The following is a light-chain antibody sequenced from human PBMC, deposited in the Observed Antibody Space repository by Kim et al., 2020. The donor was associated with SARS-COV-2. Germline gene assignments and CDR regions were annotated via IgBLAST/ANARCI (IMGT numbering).Light chain of an antibody. J-gene: IGKJ1*01. CDR2: DAF. V-gene: IGKV1-5*01. CDR1: QSVSGW. Sequence: DSVGDRVSISCRASQSVSGWLDWYQQRPGRAPKVLIYDAFSLESGVPSRFSGSGSGTEFTLTISSLQPDDFATYYCQQYDNYPWTFGQGTKVDIK. CDR3: QQYDNYPWT.